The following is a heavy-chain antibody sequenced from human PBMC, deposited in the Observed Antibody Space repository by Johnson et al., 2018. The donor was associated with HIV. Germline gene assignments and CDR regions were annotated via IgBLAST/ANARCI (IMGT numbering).Heavy chain of an antibody. CDR1: AFPFDDHA. J-gene: IGHJ3*02. CDR3: ASTSSGWFYAFDI. Sequence: VQLVESGGGLVQPGMSLRLSCAASAFPFDDHALHWVRQTPGKGLQWFSIILKGRFTISRDNSKNTLYLQMNSLRAEDTAVYYCASTSSGWFYAFDIWGQGTMVTVSS. CDR2: I. V-gene: IGHV3-9*01. D-gene: IGHD6-19*01.